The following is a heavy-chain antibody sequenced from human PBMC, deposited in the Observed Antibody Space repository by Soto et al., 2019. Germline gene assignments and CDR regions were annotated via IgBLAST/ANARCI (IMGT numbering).Heavy chain of an antibody. J-gene: IGHJ4*02. CDR3: VTQSMIGGVIIDN. D-gene: IGHD3-10*01. Sequence: EVQLVQSGAEVKKPGESLKISCKGSGYRFSSHWIGWVRQKPGKGLEWMGIIYPGDSDTRYSPSFQGQVTVSADRSISTAYLQWSSLKASDTAMYYCVTQSMIGGVIIDNWGQGTLVTVSS. CDR2: IYPGDSDT. V-gene: IGHV5-51*01. CDR1: GYRFSSHW.